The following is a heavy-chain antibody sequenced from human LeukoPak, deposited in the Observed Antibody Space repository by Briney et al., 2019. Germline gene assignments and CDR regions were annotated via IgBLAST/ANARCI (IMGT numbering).Heavy chain of an antibody. Sequence: SVKVSCKASGVTFSSYAISWVRQAPGQGLEWMGGIIPIFGTANYAQKFQGRVTMTRDMSTSTVYMELSSLRSEDTAVYYCARSRDYGNFDYWGQGTLVTVSS. V-gene: IGHV1-69*05. D-gene: IGHD4-17*01. CDR2: IIPIFGTA. CDR1: GVTFSSYA. CDR3: ARSRDYGNFDY. J-gene: IGHJ4*02.